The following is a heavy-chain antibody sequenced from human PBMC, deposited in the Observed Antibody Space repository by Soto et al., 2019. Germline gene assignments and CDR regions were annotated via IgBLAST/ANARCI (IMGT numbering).Heavy chain of an antibody. CDR2: ISAYNGNT. D-gene: IGHD2-2*01. V-gene: IGHV1-18*01. CDR1: GYTFTSYG. CDR3: ARTGGDIVVVPAASYAFDI. Sequence: RASVKVSCKASGYTFTSYGISWVRQAPGQGLEWMGWISAYNGNTNYAQKLQGRVTMTTDTSTSTAYMELRSLRSDDTAVYYCARTGGDIVVVPAASYAFDIWGQGTMVTVSS. J-gene: IGHJ3*02.